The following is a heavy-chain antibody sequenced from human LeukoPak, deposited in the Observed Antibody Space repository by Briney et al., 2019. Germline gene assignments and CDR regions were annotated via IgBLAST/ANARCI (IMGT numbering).Heavy chain of an antibody. V-gene: IGHV5-51*01. CDR2: IYPGDSDT. J-gene: IGHJ4*02. CDR3: ARQNDFRLDY. D-gene: IGHD3-3*01. Sequence: GGSLRLSCKGSGYTFSSYWIGWARQMPGKGLEWMGIIYPGDSDTRYSPSLQGQVTISVDTSIGTAYLQWSSLKASDTAIYYCARQNDFRLDYWGQGTLVTVSS. CDR1: GYTFSSYW.